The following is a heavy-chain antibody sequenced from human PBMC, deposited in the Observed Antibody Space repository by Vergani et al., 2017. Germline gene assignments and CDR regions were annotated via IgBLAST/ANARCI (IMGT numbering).Heavy chain of an antibody. J-gene: IGHJ2*01. CDR2: INHSGST. CDR3: ARGQEYSIWGWFFDL. Sequence: QVQLQQWGAGLLKPSETLSLTCPVYGGSFSGYYWSWIRQPPGKGLEWIGEINHSGSTNYNPSLKSRGTISVDTSKNQFSLKLSSVTAADMAVYYCARGQEYSIWGWFFDLWGRGTLVTVSS. CDR1: GGSFSGYY. D-gene: IGHD6-6*01. V-gene: IGHV4-34*01.